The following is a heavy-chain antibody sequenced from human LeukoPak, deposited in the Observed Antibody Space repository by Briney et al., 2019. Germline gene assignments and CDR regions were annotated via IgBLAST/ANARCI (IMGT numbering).Heavy chain of an antibody. CDR2: ISGSGDNM. Sequence: GGSLRLSCLASKFTFNNYAMTWVRQAPGKGLEWVSSISGSGDNMDYADSVKGRFTISRDNSKNTLYLQMNSLRAEDTTVYFCTKLRLPFYDTSAYDYWGQGALVTVSS. CDR3: TKLRLPFYDTSAYDY. CDR1: KFTFNNYA. V-gene: IGHV3-23*01. D-gene: IGHD3-22*01. J-gene: IGHJ4*02.